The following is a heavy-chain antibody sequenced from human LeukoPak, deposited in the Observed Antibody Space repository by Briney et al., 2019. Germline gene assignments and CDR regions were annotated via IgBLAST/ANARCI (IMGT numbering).Heavy chain of an antibody. CDR2: IHPGDSDT. Sequence: GESLKISCKGSGYSFTSYWIGWVRQVPGKGLEWMGIIHPGDSDTRYSPSFQGHVTISADKSISTAYLQWNSLKASDTAMYYCASGSGIYSPDYWGQGTLVTVSS. J-gene: IGHJ4*02. CDR3: ASGSGIYSPDY. CDR1: GYSFTSYW. D-gene: IGHD3-10*01. V-gene: IGHV5-51*01.